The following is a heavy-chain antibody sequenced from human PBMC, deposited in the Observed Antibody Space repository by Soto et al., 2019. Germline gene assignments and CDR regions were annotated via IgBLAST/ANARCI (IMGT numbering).Heavy chain of an antibody. CDR2: IYHSGST. CDR1: GGSISSGGYS. V-gene: IGHV4-30-2*01. CDR3: ARAQTTRVDY. D-gene: IGHD1-1*01. Sequence: SETLSLTCAVSGGSISSGGYSWSWIRQPPGKGLEWIGYIYHSGSTYYNPSLKSRVTISVDRSKNQFSLKLSSVTAADTAVYYCARAQTTRVDYWGQGTLVTVSS. J-gene: IGHJ4*02.